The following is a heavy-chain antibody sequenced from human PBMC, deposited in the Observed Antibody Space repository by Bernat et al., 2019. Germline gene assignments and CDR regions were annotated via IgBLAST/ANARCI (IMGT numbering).Heavy chain of an antibody. J-gene: IGHJ6*02. CDR1: GFTFSNYW. D-gene: IGHD1-20*01. Sequence: EVQLVESGGGLVQPGGSLRLSCAASGFTFSNYWMTWVRQAPGKGLEWVANIKQDGSEKYYVDSVMGRFTISRDNAWNSLYLKMNSLRAEDTALYYCARDPGITGTIYYYGMDVWGRGTTVTVSS. CDR3: ARDPGITGTIYYYGMDV. CDR2: IKQDGSEK. V-gene: IGHV3-7*01.